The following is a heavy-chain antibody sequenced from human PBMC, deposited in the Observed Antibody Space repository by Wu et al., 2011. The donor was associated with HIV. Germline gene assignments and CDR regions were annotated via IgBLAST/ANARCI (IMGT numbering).Heavy chain of an antibody. CDR2: IIPLFGTA. CDR1: GGTFSSYA. D-gene: IGHD4-17*01. V-gene: IGHV1-69*14. J-gene: IGHJ6*03. Sequence: QVQLVQSGAEVKKPGSSLKVSCKASGGTFSSYAISWVRQAPGQGLQWMGGIIPLFGTAHYAQKFQGRVTLTADKSTSTAYMELSSLRSEDTAVYYCARDSTVTRIRLYYYYMDVVGQRDRRSPSP. CDR3: ARDSTVTRIRLYYYYMDV.